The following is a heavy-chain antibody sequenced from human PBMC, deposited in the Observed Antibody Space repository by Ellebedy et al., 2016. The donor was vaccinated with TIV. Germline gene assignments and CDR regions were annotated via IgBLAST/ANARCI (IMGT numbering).Heavy chain of an antibody. CDR3: ARSSSSDPDYYYGMGV. J-gene: IGHJ6*02. V-gene: IGHV1-18*04. D-gene: IGHD6-13*01. Sequence: ASVKVSCKASGYTFTSYGISWVRQAPGQGLEWMGWISAYNGNTNYAQKLQGRVTMTTDTSTSTAYMELRSLRSDDTAVYYCARSSSSDPDYYYGMGVWGQGTTVTVSS. CDR2: ISAYNGNT. CDR1: GYTFTSYG.